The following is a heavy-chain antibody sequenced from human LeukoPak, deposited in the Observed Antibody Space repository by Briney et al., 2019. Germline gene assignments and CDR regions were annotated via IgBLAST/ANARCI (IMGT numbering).Heavy chain of an antibody. J-gene: IGHJ4*02. D-gene: IGHD2-15*01. CDR2: VNPRDGST. CDR3: GRGREYGGYQEYYFDS. V-gene: IGHV1-46*01. CDR1: GYTFSNYY. Sequence: GASVKVSCKASGYTFSNYYLNWVRQAPGQGLEWMGIVNPRDGSTSYARKFRGRVTMTRDTSTTTVYMELDSLRSEDTAVYFCGRGREYGGYQEYYFDSWGQGTLVSVSS.